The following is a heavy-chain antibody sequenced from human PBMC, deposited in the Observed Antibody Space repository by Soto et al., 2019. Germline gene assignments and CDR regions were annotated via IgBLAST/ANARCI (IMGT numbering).Heavy chain of an antibody. CDR1: GGSISSYY. CDR3: ARDCSGGSCYFDY. D-gene: IGHD2-15*01. V-gene: IGHV4-59*01. CDR2: IYYSGST. J-gene: IGHJ4*02. Sequence: SETLSLTCTVSGGSISSYYWSWIRQPPGKGLEWIGYIYYSGSTNYNPSLKSRVTISVDTSKNQFSLKLSSVTAADTAVYYCARDCSGGSCYFDYWGQGTLVTVSS.